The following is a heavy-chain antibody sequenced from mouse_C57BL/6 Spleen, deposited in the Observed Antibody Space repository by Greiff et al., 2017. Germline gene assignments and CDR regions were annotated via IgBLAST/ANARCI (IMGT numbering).Heavy chain of an antibody. Sequence: VQLQQSGPELVKPGASVQISCKASGYTFTDYYMNWVKQSHGKSLEWIGDINPNNGGTRYNQKFKGKATLTVDKSSSTAYMELRSLTSEDSAVYYCARGGYYGSREDWYFDVWGTGTTVTVSS. V-gene: IGHV1-26*01. CDR2: INPNNGGT. CDR1: GYTFTDYY. J-gene: IGHJ1*03. D-gene: IGHD1-1*01. CDR3: ARGGYYGSREDWYFDV.